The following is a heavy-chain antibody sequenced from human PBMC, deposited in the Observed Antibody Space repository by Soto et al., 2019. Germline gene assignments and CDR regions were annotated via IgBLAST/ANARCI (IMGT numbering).Heavy chain of an antibody. V-gene: IGHV3-66*01. CDR1: GFTVSSNY. Sequence: EVQLVESGGGFVQPGGSLRLSCAASGFTVSSNYMSWVRQAPGKGLEWVSLIYIGGSTYYAASVKGRFTISRDNSKNTLYLQMNSLRADDTAVYYCASYLRGYWGQGTLVTVSS. D-gene: IGHD4-17*01. CDR3: ASYLRGY. J-gene: IGHJ4*02. CDR2: IYIGGST.